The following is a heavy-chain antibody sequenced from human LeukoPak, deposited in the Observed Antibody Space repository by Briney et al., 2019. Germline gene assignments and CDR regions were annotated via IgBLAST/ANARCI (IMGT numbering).Heavy chain of an antibody. V-gene: IGHV4-31*03. CDR3: ARGDSSGWNPSPFFDY. D-gene: IGHD6-19*01. Sequence: SETLSLTCTVSGGSISSGGYYWSWIRQHPGKGLEWIGYIYYSGSTYYNPSLKSRVTISVDTSKNQFSLKLSSATAADTAVYYCARGDSSGWNPSPFFDYWGQGTLVTVSS. CDR1: GGSISSGGYY. CDR2: IYYSGST. J-gene: IGHJ4*02.